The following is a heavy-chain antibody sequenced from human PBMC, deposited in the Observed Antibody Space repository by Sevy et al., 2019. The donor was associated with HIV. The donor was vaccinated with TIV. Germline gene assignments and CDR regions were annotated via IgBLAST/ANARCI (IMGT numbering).Heavy chain of an antibody. V-gene: IGHV3-48*02. CDR2: ISSSSSTI. CDR3: ARGAAPEGYYYGMDV. D-gene: IGHD6-6*01. CDR1: GFTFSSYS. Sequence: GGSLRLSCAASGFTFSSYSMNWVRQAPGKGLEWVSYISSSSSTIYYADSVKGRFTISRDNAKNSLYLQMNSLRDEDKAVYYCARGAAPEGYYYGMDVWGQGTTVTVSS. J-gene: IGHJ6*02.